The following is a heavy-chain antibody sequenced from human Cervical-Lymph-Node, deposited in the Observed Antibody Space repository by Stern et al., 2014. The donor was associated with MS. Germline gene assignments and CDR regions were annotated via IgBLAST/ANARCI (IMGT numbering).Heavy chain of an antibody. CDR2: IYWDDDK. CDR3: AHSRVKYCRGGTCYSSLFDY. CDR1: GFSLTNAGVG. V-gene: IGHV2-5*02. J-gene: IGHJ4*02. Sequence: QVTFRESGPTLVKPTQTLTLTCTLSGFSLTNAGVGVGWLRQPPGKALEWLAPIYWDDDKLYSPSLKNRLTITKDTSKNQVVLTVTNVDPVDTATYYCAHSRVKYCRGGTCYSSLFDYWGQGTLVTVSS. D-gene: IGHD2-15*01.